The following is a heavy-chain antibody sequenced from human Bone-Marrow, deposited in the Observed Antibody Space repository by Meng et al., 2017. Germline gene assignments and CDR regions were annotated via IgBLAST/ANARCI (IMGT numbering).Heavy chain of an antibody. V-gene: IGHV4-34*01. CDR2: IYHGGDT. CDR1: GGSFSGYY. D-gene: IGHD6-19*01. CDR3: ASWIYSCGWQ. J-gene: IGHJ4*02. Sequence: QVQLRRGGAGLLKPSGTLSLTCAVYGGSFSGYYWSWIRQPPGKGLEWIGEIYHGGDTNYNPSLKSRVTIAIDRSKNQFSLKLSSVTAADTAVYYCASWIYSCGWQWGQGTLVTVSS.